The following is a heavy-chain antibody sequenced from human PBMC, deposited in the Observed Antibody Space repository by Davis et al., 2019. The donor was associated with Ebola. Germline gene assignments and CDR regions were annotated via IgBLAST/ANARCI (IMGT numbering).Heavy chain of an antibody. CDR3: ARGKTVAGTRGLSWFDP. Sequence: ASVKVSCKASGYTFTDYYMHWVRQAPGQGLEWMGIINPNGGTTSYAQKFRDRVTITRDTSASTSYMELSSLRSEDTAVFYCARGKTVAGTRGLSWFDPWGPGTLVTVSS. D-gene: IGHD6-19*01. CDR2: INPNGGTT. V-gene: IGHV1-46*01. J-gene: IGHJ5*02. CDR1: GYTFTDYY.